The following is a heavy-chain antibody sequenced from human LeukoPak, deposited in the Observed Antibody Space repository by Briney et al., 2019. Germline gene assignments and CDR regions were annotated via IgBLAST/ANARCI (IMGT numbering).Heavy chain of an antibody. J-gene: IGHJ4*02. Sequence: PSETLSLTCAVYGGSFSGYYWSWIRQPAGKGLEWIGEINHSGSTNYNPSLKSRVTISVDTSKNQFSLKLSSVTAADTAVYYYARRKLWSGYSSYYFDYWGQGTLVTVSS. V-gene: IGHV4-34*01. D-gene: IGHD3-3*01. CDR2: INHSGST. CDR3: ARRKLWSGYSSYYFDY. CDR1: GGSFSGYY.